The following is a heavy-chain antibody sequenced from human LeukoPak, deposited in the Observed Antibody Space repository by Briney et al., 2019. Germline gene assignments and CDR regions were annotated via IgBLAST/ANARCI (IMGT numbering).Heavy chain of an antibody. V-gene: IGHV1-2*02. D-gene: IGHD5-24*01. CDR3: ARDVAEWLQFYWYFDL. CDR1: GYTFTGYY. J-gene: IGHJ2*01. Sequence: ASVKVSCKASGYTFTGYYLHWVRQAPGQGLEWMGLINPNSGGTNYAQKLQGRVTMTTDTSTSTAYMELRSLRSDDTAVYYCARDVAEWLQFYWYFDLWGRGTLVTVSS. CDR2: INPNSGGT.